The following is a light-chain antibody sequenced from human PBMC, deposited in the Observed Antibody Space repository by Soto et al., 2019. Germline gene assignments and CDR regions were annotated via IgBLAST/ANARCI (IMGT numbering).Light chain of an antibody. Sequence: EIVMTQSAATLSVSPGEGATLSCRASQSVSSNLAWYQQKPGQAPRLLIYGASTRATGIPARFSGSGSGTEFTLTISSLQSEDFAVYYCQQYNNWLPITFGQGTRLEIK. V-gene: IGKV3-15*01. CDR1: QSVSSN. CDR2: GAS. J-gene: IGKJ5*01. CDR3: QQYNNWLPIT.